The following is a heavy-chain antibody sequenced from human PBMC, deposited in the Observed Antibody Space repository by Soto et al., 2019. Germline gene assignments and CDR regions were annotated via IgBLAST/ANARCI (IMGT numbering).Heavy chain of an antibody. J-gene: IGHJ4*02. Sequence: GESLKISCKVSGYSFTTYWIGWVRQMPGKGLEWMGIIHPSDSDTRYSPSFQGQVTISADKSISTAFLQWNSLKASDTAMYYCVKWGITQYYFDYWGQGTLVTVSS. CDR2: IHPSDSDT. CDR1: GYSFTTYW. V-gene: IGHV5-51*01. CDR3: VKWGITQYYFDY. D-gene: IGHD3-16*01.